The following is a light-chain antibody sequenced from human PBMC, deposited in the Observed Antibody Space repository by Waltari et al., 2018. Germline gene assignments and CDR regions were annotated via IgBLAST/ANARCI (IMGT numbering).Light chain of an antibody. CDR2: DAS. CDR3: QEYVSLPAT. CDR1: QSGTRS. V-gene: IGKV3-20*01. Sequence: SCRASQSGTRSLAWYQQKHGQAPRLLIYDASTRATSIPDRFSGSGSGTDFSLTISSLEPEDFAVYYCQEYVSLPATFGQGTKVEIK. J-gene: IGKJ1*01.